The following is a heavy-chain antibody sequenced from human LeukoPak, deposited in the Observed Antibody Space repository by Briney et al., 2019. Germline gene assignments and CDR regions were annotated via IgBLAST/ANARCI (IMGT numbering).Heavy chain of an antibody. J-gene: IGHJ6*03. CDR1: GGSINNYY. V-gene: IGHV4-59*12. D-gene: IGHD3-3*01. CDR2: IYYSGTT. CDR3: ARDGYYDFWSGYSNYYYMDV. Sequence: SETLSLTCTISGGSINNYYWSWIRQPPGKGLEWIGCIYYSGTTNYNPSLKSRVTISVGTSKNQFSLKLSSVTAADTAVYYCARDGYYDFWSGYSNYYYMDVWGKGTTVTVSS.